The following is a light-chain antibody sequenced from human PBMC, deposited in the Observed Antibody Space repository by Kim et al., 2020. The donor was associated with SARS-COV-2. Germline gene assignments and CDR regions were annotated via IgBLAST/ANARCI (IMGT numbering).Light chain of an antibody. V-gene: IGLV3-1*01. CDR2: QHD. CDR3: QAWDSSAAV. J-gene: IGLJ2*01. CDR1: KLGDKY. Sequence: VSPVQTARFTCSGDKLGDKYAFWYQQKPGQSPVLVMFQHDKRPSGTSQRFSGSNSGNTAILTISGTRTIDEADYYCQAWDSSAAVFGGGTQLTVL.